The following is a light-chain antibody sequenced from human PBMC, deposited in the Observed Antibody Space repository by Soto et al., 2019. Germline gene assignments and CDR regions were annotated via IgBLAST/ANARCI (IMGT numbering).Light chain of an antibody. CDR2: EVN. CDR3: SSYTSSSTLV. J-gene: IGLJ2*01. V-gene: IGLV2-14*03. Sequence: QPVLTQPASVSGSPGQSITISCTGTSSDVGAYKYVSWYQQHPGKAPKLMIYEVNNRPSGVSNRFSGSKSGNTASLTISGLQAEDEADYYCSSYTSSSTLVFGGGTKLTVL. CDR1: SSDVGAYKY.